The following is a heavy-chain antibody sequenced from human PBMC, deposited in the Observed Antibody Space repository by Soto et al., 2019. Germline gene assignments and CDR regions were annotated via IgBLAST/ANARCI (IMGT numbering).Heavy chain of an antibody. D-gene: IGHD1-26*01. V-gene: IGHV3-21*04. CDR1: GVTFSRYI. Sequence: PGGSLTLSCAASGVTFSRYILNWVRQAPGKGLEWVSSISSSSSYIYYADSVKGRFTISRDNAKNSLYLQMNSLRAEDTAVYYCAKATLVRATSPWDYWGQGTLVTVSS. CDR2: ISSSSSYI. J-gene: IGHJ4*02. CDR3: AKATLVRATSPWDY.